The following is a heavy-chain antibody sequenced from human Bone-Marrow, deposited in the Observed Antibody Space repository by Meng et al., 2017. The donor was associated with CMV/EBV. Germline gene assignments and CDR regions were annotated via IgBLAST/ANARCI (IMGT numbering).Heavy chain of an antibody. CDR3: ARDDFWSGYPRERYYYYYYGMDV. CDR1: GFTFSSYA. CDR2: ISYDGSNK. V-gene: IGHV3-30*04. Sequence: GESLKISCAASGFTFSSYAMHWVRQAPGKGLEWVAVISYDGSNKYYADSVKGRFTISRDNSKNTLYLQMNSLRAEDKAVYYCARDDFWSGYPRERYYYYYYGMDVWGQGTTVTVSS. D-gene: IGHD3-3*01. J-gene: IGHJ6*02.